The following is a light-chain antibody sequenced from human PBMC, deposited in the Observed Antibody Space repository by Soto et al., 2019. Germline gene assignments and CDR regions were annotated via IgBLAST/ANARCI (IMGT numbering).Light chain of an antibody. V-gene: IGLV2-14*01. CDR1: SSDVGGYNY. CDR3: SSYTSSSLYV. CDR2: DVS. J-gene: IGLJ1*01. Sequence: QSVLTQPASVSGSPGQSITISCTGTSSDVGGYNYVSWYQQHPGKAPKIMIYDVSNRPSGVSNRSSGSKSGNTTSLTISGLQAEDEADYYCSSYTSSSLYVFGTGTKLTVL.